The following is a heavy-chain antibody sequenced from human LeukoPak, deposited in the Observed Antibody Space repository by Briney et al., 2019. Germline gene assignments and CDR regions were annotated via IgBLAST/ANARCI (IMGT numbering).Heavy chain of an antibody. Sequence: SGTLSLTCAVSGGSISSSNWWSWVRQPPGKGLEWIGEIYHSGSTNYNPSPKSRVTISVDKSRNQFSLKLSSVTAADTAVYYCARTKYYYDSSGYYLDYWGQGTLVTVSS. CDR2: IYHSGST. V-gene: IGHV4-4*02. CDR1: GGSISSSNW. CDR3: ARTKYYYDSSGYYLDY. D-gene: IGHD3-22*01. J-gene: IGHJ4*02.